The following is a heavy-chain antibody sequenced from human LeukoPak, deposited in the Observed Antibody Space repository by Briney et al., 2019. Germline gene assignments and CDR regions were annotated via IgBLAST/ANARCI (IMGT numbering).Heavy chain of an antibody. CDR3: ARATGPNWFDP. J-gene: IGHJ5*02. CDR1: GGSLSSDY. Sequence: PSETLSLTCTVSGGSLSSDYWSWIRQPPGKGLEWIGYIYYSGSTNYNPSLKSRVTISVDTSKNQFSLKLSSVTAADTAVYYCARATGPNWFDPWGQGTLVTVSS. CDR2: IYYSGST. V-gene: IGHV4-59*01.